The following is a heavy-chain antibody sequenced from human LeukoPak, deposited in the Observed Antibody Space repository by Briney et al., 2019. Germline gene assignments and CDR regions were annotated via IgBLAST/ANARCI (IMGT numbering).Heavy chain of an antibody. CDR1: GYTFTGYY. CDR3: ARVPKGGYYYDSSGYYFRGYYYYYMDV. Sequence: GASVRVSCKASGYTFTGYYMHWVRQAPGQGLEWMGWINPNSGGTNYAQKFQGRVTMTRDTSISTAYMELSRLRSDDTAVYYCARVPKGGYYYDSSGYYFRGYYYYYMDVWGKGTTVTISS. J-gene: IGHJ6*03. V-gene: IGHV1-2*02. D-gene: IGHD3-22*01. CDR2: INPNSGGT.